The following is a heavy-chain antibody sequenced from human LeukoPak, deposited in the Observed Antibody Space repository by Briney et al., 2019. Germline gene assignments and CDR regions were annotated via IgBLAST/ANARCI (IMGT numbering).Heavy chain of an antibody. J-gene: IGHJ4*02. CDR2: INPSGGST. V-gene: IGHV1-46*01. Sequence: VKVSCKASGGTFSSYTISWVRQAPGQGLEWMGIINPSGGSTSYAQKFQGRVTMTRDTSTSTVYMELSSLRSEDTAVYYCARGGRVAARRPFEYWGQGTLVTVSS. CDR3: ARGGRVAARRPFEY. CDR1: GGTFSSYT. D-gene: IGHD6-6*01.